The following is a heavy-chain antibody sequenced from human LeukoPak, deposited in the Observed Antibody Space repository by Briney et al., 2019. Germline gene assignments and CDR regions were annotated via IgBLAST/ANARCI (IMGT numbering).Heavy chain of an antibody. D-gene: IGHD3-22*01. CDR1: GGSFSGYY. Sequence: SETLSLTCAVYGGSFSGYYWSWIRQPPGKGLEWIGEINHSGSTNYNPSLKSRVTISVDTSKNQFSLKLSSVTAADTAVYHCARQDYYDRPSGIWYWGQGTLVTVSS. CDR3: ARQDYYDRPSGIWY. V-gene: IGHV4-34*01. J-gene: IGHJ4*02. CDR2: INHSGST.